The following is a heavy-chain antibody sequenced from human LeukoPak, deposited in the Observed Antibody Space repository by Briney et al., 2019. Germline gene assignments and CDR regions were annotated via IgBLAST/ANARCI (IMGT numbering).Heavy chain of an antibody. CDR1: GFTFSSYG. CDR2: IWYDGNNK. CDR3: AKDWRYTTMVRYYFDY. Sequence: PGGSLRLSCAASGFTFSSYGMHWVRQAPDKGLEWVAVIWYDGNNKYYADSVKGRFTISRDNSKNTLYLQMNSLRAEDTAVYYCAKDWRYTTMVRYYFDYWGQGALVTVSS. J-gene: IGHJ4*02. V-gene: IGHV3-33*06. D-gene: IGHD5-18*01.